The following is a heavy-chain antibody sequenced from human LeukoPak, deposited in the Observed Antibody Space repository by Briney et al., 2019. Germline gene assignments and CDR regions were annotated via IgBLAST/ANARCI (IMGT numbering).Heavy chain of an antibody. J-gene: IGHJ6*03. CDR1: GFTFKNYG. D-gene: IGHD2-8*02. Sequence: PGGSLRLSCAASGFTFKNYGMHWVRQATGKGLEWVSFIWSDGNNRFYADSVKGRFTTSRDNSKNMLYLQMDTLRAEDTALYYCAKDPGASVSGFHMDVWGKGTTVIVSS. CDR3: AKDPGASVSGFHMDV. CDR2: IWSDGNNR. V-gene: IGHV3-30*02.